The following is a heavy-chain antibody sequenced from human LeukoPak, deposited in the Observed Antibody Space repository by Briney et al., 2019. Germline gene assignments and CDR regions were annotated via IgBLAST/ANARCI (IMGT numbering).Heavy chain of an antibody. D-gene: IGHD1-26*01. CDR3: ARHEYSGSYYGLSWFDP. CDR1: GGSISSSGYY. Sequence: NPSETLSLTCTVSGGSISSSGYYWGWIRQPPGKGLEWIASIYYSGSTYYNPSLKCRVTISVDTSKNQLSLKLSSLTAADTAVYYCARHEYSGSYYGLSWFDPWGQGTLVTVSS. V-gene: IGHV4-39*01. CDR2: IYYSGST. J-gene: IGHJ5*02.